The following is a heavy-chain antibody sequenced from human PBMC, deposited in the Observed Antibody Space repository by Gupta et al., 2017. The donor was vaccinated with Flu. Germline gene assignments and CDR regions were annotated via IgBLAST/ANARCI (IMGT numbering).Heavy chain of an antibody. D-gene: IGHD6-19*01. Sequence: QVQLQESGPGLVKPSETLSLTCAVSGYSISSGYYWGWIRQPPGKGLEWIGSIYHSGSTYYNPSLKSRVTISVDTSKNQFSLKLSSVTAADTAVYYCARDTPETYIAVADPFDYWGQGTLVTVSS. J-gene: IGHJ4*02. CDR2: IYHSGST. CDR3: ARDTPETYIAVADPFDY. V-gene: IGHV4-38-2*02. CDR1: GYSISSGYY.